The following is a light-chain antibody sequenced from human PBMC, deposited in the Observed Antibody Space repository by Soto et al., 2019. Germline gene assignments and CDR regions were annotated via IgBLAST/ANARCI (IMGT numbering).Light chain of an antibody. CDR2: WAS. CDR3: QQYYSSPFT. J-gene: IGKJ3*01. CDR1: RSVLSSSNNKNY. Sequence: DIVMTQSPGSLAVSLGERATINCKSSRSVLSSSNNKNYLAWYQQKPGQPPRLLIYWASTRESGVPDRFSGSGSGTDFTLTISSLQAEDVAVYYCQQYYSSPFTFVPGTKVNIK. V-gene: IGKV4-1*01.